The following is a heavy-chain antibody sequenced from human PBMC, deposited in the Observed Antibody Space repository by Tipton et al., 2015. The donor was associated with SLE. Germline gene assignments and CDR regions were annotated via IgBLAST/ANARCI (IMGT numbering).Heavy chain of an antibody. J-gene: IGHJ4*02. CDR1: GYTFTTYA. V-gene: IGHV7-4-1*02. Sequence: QVQLVQSGSDLRKPGASVTVSCKASGYTFTTYAINWVRQAPGQGLEWVGWINTYTGKPTFAQGFTGRFVFSLDTSVNTAYLQISSPKPEDTAVYFCARGPVGCNSGYFDFWGPGTLVTVSS. CDR2: INTYTGKP. D-gene: IGHD4-23*01. CDR3: ARGPVGCNSGYFDF.